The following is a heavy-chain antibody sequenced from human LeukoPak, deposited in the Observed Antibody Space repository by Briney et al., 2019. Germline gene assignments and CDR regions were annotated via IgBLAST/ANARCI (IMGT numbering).Heavy chain of an antibody. D-gene: IGHD6-25*01. J-gene: IGHJ6*02. Sequence: GASVKVSCKASGYTFTSYDINWVRQATGQGLEWMGWMNPNSGNTGYAQKFQGRVTMTRNTSISTAYMELSSLRSEDTAVYYCARAGSGSAYYYYYGMDVRGQGTTVTVSS. CDR2: MNPNSGNT. CDR3: ARAGSGSAYYYYYGMDV. CDR1: GYTFTSYD. V-gene: IGHV1-8*01.